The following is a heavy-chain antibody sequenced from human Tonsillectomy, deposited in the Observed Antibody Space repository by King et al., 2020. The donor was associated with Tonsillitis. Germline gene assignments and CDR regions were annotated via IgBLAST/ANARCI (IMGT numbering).Heavy chain of an antibody. CDR2: ITPFNGNI. J-gene: IGHJ3*02. Sequence: QLVQSGAEVKKTGSSVKVSCKASGHTLTHRYLHWVRQAPGQALEWMGWITPFNGNIDYAQKFQDRVIITRDRSMTTVYMELSSLRSEDTAMYYCATPGGTTGTGDAFDIWGQGTMVTVSS. D-gene: IGHD1-1*01. V-gene: IGHV1-45*02. CDR1: GHTLTHRY. CDR3: ATPGGTTGTGDAFDI.